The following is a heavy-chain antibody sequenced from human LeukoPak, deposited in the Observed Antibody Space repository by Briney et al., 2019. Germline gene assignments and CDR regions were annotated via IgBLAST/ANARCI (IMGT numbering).Heavy chain of an antibody. D-gene: IGHD1-26*01. V-gene: IGHV3-21*01. Sequence: GSLRLSCAASGFTFSSYSMNWVRQPPGKGVEWGSSISSSSSYIYYEDSLKGRFTISKDNAKNSLYLQMNSLRAEDTAVYYCASLEISGSYLGYYFDYWGQGTLVTVSS. CDR1: GFTFSSYS. J-gene: IGHJ4*02. CDR2: ISSSSSYI. CDR3: ASLEISGSYLGYYFDY.